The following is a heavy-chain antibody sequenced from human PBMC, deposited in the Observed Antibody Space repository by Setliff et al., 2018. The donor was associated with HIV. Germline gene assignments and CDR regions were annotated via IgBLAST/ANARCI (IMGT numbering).Heavy chain of an antibody. V-gene: IGHV4-34*01. Sequence: PSETLSLTCGVFGGSFSNYFWTWMRQPPGKGLEWIGEFRLSGGTNYNYNPSLETRVTISVDTSKNQFSLKLNSVTAADTAFYYCAGGRADAWEVLDSWGQGTLGTSPQ. CDR1: GGSFSNYF. J-gene: IGHJ4*02. D-gene: IGHD1-26*01. CDR2: FRLSGGT. CDR3: AGGRADAWEVLDS.